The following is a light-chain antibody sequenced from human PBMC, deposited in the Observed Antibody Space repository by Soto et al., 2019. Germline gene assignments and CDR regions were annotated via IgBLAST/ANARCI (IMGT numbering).Light chain of an antibody. CDR1: SSDVGGYNY. CDR3: SSYTSSSTVV. J-gene: IGLJ2*01. Sequence: QSALTQPASVSGSPGQSITISCTGTSSDVGGYNYVSWYQQHPGKAPKLMIYDVSNRPLGVSNRFSGSKSGNTASLTISGLQAEDEADYYCSSYTSSSTVVFGGGTQLTVL. CDR2: DVS. V-gene: IGLV2-14*01.